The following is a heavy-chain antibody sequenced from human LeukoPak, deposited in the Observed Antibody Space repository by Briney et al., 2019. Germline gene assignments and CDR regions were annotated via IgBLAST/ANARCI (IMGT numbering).Heavy chain of an antibody. Sequence: PGGSLRLSCVASGFTFSNYWMSWVRRAPGKGLEWVSGISWNSGSIGYADSVKGRFTISRDNAKNSLYLQMNSLRAEDTALYYCAKDQADYYDSSGPKGAFDIWGQGAMVTVSS. CDR3: AKDQADYYDSSGPKGAFDI. CDR1: GFTFSNYW. D-gene: IGHD3-22*01. CDR2: ISWNSGSI. V-gene: IGHV3-9*01. J-gene: IGHJ3*02.